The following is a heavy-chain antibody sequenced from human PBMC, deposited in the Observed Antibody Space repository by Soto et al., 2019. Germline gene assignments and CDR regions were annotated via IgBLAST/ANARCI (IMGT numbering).Heavy chain of an antibody. Sequence: EVQLVESGGGLVQPGGSPRLSCAASGFTFSSYWMSWVRQAPGKGLEWVANIKQDGSEKYYVDSVKGRFTISRDNAKNSLYLQMNSLRAEDTAVYYCARVEAAGTGAFDIWGQGTMVTVSS. CDR3: ARVEAAGTGAFDI. CDR2: IKQDGSEK. J-gene: IGHJ3*02. D-gene: IGHD6-13*01. V-gene: IGHV3-7*01. CDR1: GFTFSSYW.